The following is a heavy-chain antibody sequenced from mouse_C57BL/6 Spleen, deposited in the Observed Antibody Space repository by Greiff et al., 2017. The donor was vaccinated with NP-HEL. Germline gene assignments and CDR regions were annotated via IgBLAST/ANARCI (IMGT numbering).Heavy chain of an antibody. CDR1: GYTFTSYW. CDR2: IDPSDSET. J-gene: IGHJ3*01. V-gene: IGHV1-52*01. D-gene: IGHD1-1*01. Sequence: QVQLKESGAELVRPGSSVKLSCKASGYTFTSYWMHWVKQRPIQGLEWIGNIDPSDSETHYNQKFKDKATLTVDKSSSTAYMQLSSLTSEDSAVYSCARVYGSRPFAYWGQGTLVTVSA. CDR3: ARVYGSRPFAY.